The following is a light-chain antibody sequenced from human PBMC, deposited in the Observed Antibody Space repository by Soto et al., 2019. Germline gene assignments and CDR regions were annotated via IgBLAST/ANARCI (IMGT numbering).Light chain of an antibody. CDR1: SSGVGGYNY. CDR3: SSYTSSSTLV. V-gene: IGLV2-14*01. Sequence: VLTQPASVSGSPGQSITISCTGTSSGVGGYNYVSWYQQHPGKAPKLMIYDVSNRPSGVSNRFSGSKSGNTASLTISGLQAEDEADYYCSSYTSSSTLVFGTGTKSPS. CDR2: DVS. J-gene: IGLJ1*01.